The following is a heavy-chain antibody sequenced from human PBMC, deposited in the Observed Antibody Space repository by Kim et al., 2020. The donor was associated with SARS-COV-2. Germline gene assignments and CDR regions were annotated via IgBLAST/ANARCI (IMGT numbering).Heavy chain of an antibody. Sequence: SQTLSLTCAISGDSVSSNNAAWNWIRQSPSRGLEWLGRTYYRSKWYNDYVVSVKSRITINPDTSKNQFSLQLNSVTPEDTAVYYCARGRHDYGDFSGGWHYYYGMDVWGQGTTVTVSS. CDR1: GDSVSSNNAA. CDR2: TYYRSKWYN. J-gene: IGHJ6*02. D-gene: IGHD4-17*01. V-gene: IGHV6-1*01. CDR3: ARGRHDYGDFSGGWHYYYGMDV.